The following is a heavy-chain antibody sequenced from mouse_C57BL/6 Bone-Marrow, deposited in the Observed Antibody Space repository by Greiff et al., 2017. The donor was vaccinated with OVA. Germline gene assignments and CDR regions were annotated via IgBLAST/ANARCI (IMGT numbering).Heavy chain of an antibody. CDR3: ATGPPDY. J-gene: IGHJ2*01. D-gene: IGHD4-1*01. CDR2: INPSSGYT. Sequence: VKLQESGAELARPGASVKMSCKASGYTFTSYTMHWVKQRPGQGLEWIGYINPSSGYTKYNQKFKDKATLTADKSSSTAYMQLSSLTSEDSAVYYCATGPPDYWGQGTTLTVSS. CDR1: GYTFTSYT. V-gene: IGHV1-4*01.